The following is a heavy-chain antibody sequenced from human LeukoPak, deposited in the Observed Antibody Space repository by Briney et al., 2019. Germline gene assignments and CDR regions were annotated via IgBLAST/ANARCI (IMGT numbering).Heavy chain of an antibody. CDR3: ARDRYGDYVFDS. V-gene: IGHV3-21*01. Sequence: GGSLRLSCAASGFTFSSYGMHWVRQAPGKGLEWVSSISGSSTSIYYADSVKGRFTISRNNAKNSLYLQMNSLTAEDTAVYYCARDRYGDYVFDSWGQGTLVTVSS. J-gene: IGHJ4*02. CDR2: ISGSSTSI. CDR1: GFTFSSYG. D-gene: IGHD4-17*01.